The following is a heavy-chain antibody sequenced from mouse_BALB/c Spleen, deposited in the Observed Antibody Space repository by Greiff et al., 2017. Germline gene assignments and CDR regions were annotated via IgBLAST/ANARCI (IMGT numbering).Heavy chain of an antibody. CDR1: GFNIKDTY. J-gene: IGHJ3*01. CDR2: IDPANGNT. Sequence: EVKLVESGAELVKPGASVKLSCTASGFNIKDTYMHWVKQRPEQGLEWIGRIDPANGNTKYDPKFQGKATITADTSSNTAYLQLSSLTSEDTAVYYCARSDDYAPLDYWGQGTLVTVSA. CDR3: ARSDDYAPLDY. D-gene: IGHD2-4*01. V-gene: IGHV14-3*02.